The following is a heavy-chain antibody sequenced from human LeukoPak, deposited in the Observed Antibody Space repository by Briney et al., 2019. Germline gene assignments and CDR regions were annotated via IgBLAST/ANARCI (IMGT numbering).Heavy chain of an antibody. CDR3: AKKTSAVEAFDI. V-gene: IGHV3-9*01. CDR1: GFTFDDYA. J-gene: IGHJ3*02. Sequence: GRSLRLSCAASGFTFDDYAMHWVRQAPGKGLEWVSGISWNSGSIGYADSVKGRFTISRDNAKNSLYLQMNSLRAEDTALYYCAKKTSAVEAFDIWGQGTMVTVSS. CDR2: ISWNSGSI.